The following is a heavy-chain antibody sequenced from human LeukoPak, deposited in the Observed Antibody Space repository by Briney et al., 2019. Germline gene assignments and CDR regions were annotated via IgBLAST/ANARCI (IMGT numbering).Heavy chain of an antibody. CDR3: AREGDFDWLPLHY. CDR2: IYYSGST. V-gene: IGHV4-39*07. Sequence: PSETLSLTCTVSGGSISSSSYYWGWIRQPPGKGLEWIGSIYYSGSTYYNPSLKSRVTISVDTSKNQFSLKLSSVTAADTAVYYCAREGDFDWLPLHYWGQGTLVTVSS. J-gene: IGHJ4*02. CDR1: GGSISSSSYY. D-gene: IGHD3-9*01.